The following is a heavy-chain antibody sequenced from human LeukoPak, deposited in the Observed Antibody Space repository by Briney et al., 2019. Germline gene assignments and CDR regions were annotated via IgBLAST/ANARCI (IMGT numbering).Heavy chain of an antibody. V-gene: IGHV3-9*01. CDR2: ISWNSGSI. CDR1: GFTFDDYA. CDR3: ARSLVVPAANFDX. J-gene: IGHJ4*02. Sequence: GGSLRLSCAASGFTFDDYAMHWVRQAPGKGLEWVSGISWNSGSIGYADSVKGRFTISRDNAKNSLYLQMNSLRAEDTAVYYCARSLVVPAANFDXXXQGTLVTVSS. D-gene: IGHD2-2*01.